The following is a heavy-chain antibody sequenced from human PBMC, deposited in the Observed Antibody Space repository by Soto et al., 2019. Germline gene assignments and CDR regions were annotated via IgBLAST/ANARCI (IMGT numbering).Heavy chain of an antibody. CDR2: ISYDGSNK. V-gene: IGHV3-30-3*01. CDR1: GFTFSSYA. CDR3: ARDRGESDLFDY. J-gene: IGHJ4*02. D-gene: IGHD3-16*01. Sequence: GGSLRLSCAASGFTFSSYAMHWVRQAPGKGLEWVAVISYDGSNKYYADSVKGRFTISRDNSKNTLYLQMNSLRAEDTAVYYCARDRGESDLFDYWGQGTLVTVSS.